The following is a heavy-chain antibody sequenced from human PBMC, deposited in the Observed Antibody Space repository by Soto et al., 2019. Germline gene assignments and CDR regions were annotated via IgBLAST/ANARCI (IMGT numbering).Heavy chain of an antibody. Sequence: QVQLVQSGAEVKKPGASVKVSCKASGYTFPSYGISWVRQAPGQGLEWMGWISAYNGNTNYAQKLQGRVTMTTDTSTSTAYMELRSLRSDDTAGYYCARSNRSLTGYSTENDAFDIWGQGTMVTVSS. CDR1: GYTFPSYG. D-gene: IGHD3-9*01. J-gene: IGHJ3*02. CDR2: ISAYNGNT. V-gene: IGHV1-18*01. CDR3: ARSNRSLTGYSTENDAFDI.